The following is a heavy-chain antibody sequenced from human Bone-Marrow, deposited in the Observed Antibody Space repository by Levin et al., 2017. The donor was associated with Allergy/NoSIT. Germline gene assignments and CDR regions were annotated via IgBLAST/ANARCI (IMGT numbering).Heavy chain of an antibody. CDR2: ISYDGSNK. J-gene: IGHJ4*02. CDR1: GFTFSSYG. D-gene: IGHD3-10*01. Sequence: TGGSLRLSCAASGFTFSSYGMHWVRQAPGKGLEWVAVISYDGSNKYYADSVKGRFTISRDNSKNTLYLQMNSLRAEDTAVYYCAKDSWSLGYYYGSGSLIDYWGQGTLVTVSS. CDR3: AKDSWSLGYYYGSGSLIDY. V-gene: IGHV3-30*18.